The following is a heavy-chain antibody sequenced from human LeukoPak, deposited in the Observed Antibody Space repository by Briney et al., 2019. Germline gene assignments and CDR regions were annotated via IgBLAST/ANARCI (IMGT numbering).Heavy chain of an antibody. Sequence: ASVKVSCKASGYTFTGYYMHWVRQAPGQGLEWMGWINPNSGGTNYAQKFQGRVTMTRDTSISTAYMELSRLRSDDTAVYYCARAAREYYYGSGSYYNVYWGQGTLVTVSS. J-gene: IGHJ4*02. V-gene: IGHV1-2*02. D-gene: IGHD3-10*01. CDR3: ARAAREYYYGSGSYYNVY. CDR1: GYTFTGYY. CDR2: INPNSGGT.